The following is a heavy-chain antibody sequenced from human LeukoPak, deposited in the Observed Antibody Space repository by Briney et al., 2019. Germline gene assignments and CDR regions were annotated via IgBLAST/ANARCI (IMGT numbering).Heavy chain of an antibody. CDR2: IWYGGSNK. CDR3: ARGFAAPAAMYFDY. D-gene: IGHD2-2*01. CDR1: GFTFSSYG. V-gene: IGHV3-33*01. J-gene: IGHJ4*02. Sequence: GGSLRLSCAASGFTFSSYGMHWVRQAPGKGLEWVAVIWYGGSNKYYADSVKGRFTISRDNSKNTLYLQMNSLRAEDTAVYYCARGFAAPAAMYFDYWGQGTLVTVSS.